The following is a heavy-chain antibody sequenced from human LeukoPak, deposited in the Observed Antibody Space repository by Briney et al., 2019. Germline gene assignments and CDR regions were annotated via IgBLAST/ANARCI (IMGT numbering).Heavy chain of an antibody. D-gene: IGHD6-6*01. V-gene: IGHV1-2*02. J-gene: IGHJ6*02. CDR2: INPNSGGT. CDR3: ARDGRVAARPDYYYGMDV. CDR1: GYTFTGYY. Sequence: ASVKVSCKASGYTFTGYYMHWVRQAPGQGLECMGWINPNSGGTNYAQKFQGRVTMTRDTSISTAYMELSRLRSDDTAVYYCARDGRVAARPDYYYGMDVWGQGTTVTVSS.